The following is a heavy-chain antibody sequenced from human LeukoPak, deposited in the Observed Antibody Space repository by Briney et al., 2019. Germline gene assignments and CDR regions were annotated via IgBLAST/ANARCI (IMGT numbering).Heavy chain of an antibody. J-gene: IGHJ6*02. Sequence: ASVKVSCKASGYTFTSYDINWVRQATGQGLEWMGWMNPNSGNTGYAQKFQGRVTMTRNTSISTAYMELSSLRSEDTAVYYCARGAPYYHGMDVWGQGTTVTVSS. V-gene: IGHV1-8*01. CDR2: MNPNSGNT. CDR3: ARGAPYYHGMDV. CDR1: GYTFTSYD.